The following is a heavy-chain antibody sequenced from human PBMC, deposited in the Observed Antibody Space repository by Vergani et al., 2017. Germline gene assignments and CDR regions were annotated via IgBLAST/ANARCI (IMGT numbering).Heavy chain of an antibody. V-gene: IGHV4-59*01. CDR3: ASDSQVEYYYDSSGYYWVDY. CDR1: GGSISSYY. CDR2: IYYSGST. J-gene: IGHJ4*02. Sequence: QVQLQESGPGLVKPSETLSLTCTVSGGSISSYYWSWIRQPPGKGLEWIGYIYYSGSTNYSPSLKSRITISVDTSKNQFSLKLTSVTAADTAVYYCASDSQVEYYYDSSGYYWVDYWGQGTLVTVSS. D-gene: IGHD3-22*01.